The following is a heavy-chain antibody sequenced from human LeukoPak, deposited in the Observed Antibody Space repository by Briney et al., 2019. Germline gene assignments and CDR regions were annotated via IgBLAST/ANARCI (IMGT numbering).Heavy chain of an antibody. V-gene: IGHV3-48*01. CDR3: VRESIRGTRDFDY. CDR1: GFTFSSYS. D-gene: IGHD3-10*01. CDR2: ISSSSSTI. Sequence: GGSLRLSCAASGFTFSSYSMNWVCQAPGKGLEWVSYISSSSSTIYYADSVKGRFTISRDNAKNSLYLQMNSLRAEDTAVYYCVRESIRGTRDFDYWGHGTLVTVSS. J-gene: IGHJ4*01.